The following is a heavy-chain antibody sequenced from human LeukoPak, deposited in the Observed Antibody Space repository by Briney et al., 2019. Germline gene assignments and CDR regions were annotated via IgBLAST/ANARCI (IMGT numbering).Heavy chain of an antibody. CDR1: GYTFTGYY. CDR3: ARGGLAGPYYYYYMDV. V-gene: IGHV1-2*02. Sequence: ASVKVSCKASGYTFTGYYMHWVRQAPGQGLEWMGWINPNSGGTNYAQKFQGRVTMTRDTSISTAYMELSRLRSDDTAVYYCARGGLAGPYYYYYMDVWGKGTTVTVSS. J-gene: IGHJ6*03. D-gene: IGHD1-14*01. CDR2: INPNSGGT.